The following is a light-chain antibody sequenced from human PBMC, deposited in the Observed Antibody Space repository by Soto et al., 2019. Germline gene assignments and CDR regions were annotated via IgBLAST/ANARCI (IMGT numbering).Light chain of an antibody. V-gene: IGLV2-14*01. Sequence: QSALTQPASVSGSPGQSITISCTGTSSDVGGYNYVSWYQQHPGKAPKLMIYEVSNRPSGVSNRFSGSKSGNTASLTISGLQAEDEADYYCSSYTSSSRVFGTGTKPTVL. CDR3: SSYTSSSRV. CDR1: SSDVGGYNY. J-gene: IGLJ1*01. CDR2: EVS.